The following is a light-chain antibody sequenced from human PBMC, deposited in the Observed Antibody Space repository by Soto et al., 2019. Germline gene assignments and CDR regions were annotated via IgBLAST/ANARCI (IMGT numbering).Light chain of an antibody. V-gene: IGKV1-5*03. CDR2: KAS. CDR1: HSFNNW. CDR3: QQYNSYSIT. Sequence: DIQMTQSPSTLSASVGDRVTITCRASHSFNNWLAWYQQKPGKAPKVLIYKASSLKSGVPSRLSGSGSGTEFTLTISRLQPDDFATSYCQQYNSYSITFGQGTRLEIK. J-gene: IGKJ5*01.